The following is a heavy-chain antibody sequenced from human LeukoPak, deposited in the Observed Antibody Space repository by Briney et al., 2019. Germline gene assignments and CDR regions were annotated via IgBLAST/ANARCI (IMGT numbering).Heavy chain of an antibody. CDR3: ASLTGDFS. CDR1: GFTFDDYA. D-gene: IGHD7-27*01. J-gene: IGHJ5*02. V-gene: IGHV3-21*01. Sequence: GGSLRLSCAASGFTFDDYAMHWVRQAPGKGLEWVSSISSSSSYIYYADSVKGRFTISRDNAKNSLYLQMNSLRAEDTAVYYCASLTGDFSWGQGTLVTVSS. CDR2: ISSSSSYI.